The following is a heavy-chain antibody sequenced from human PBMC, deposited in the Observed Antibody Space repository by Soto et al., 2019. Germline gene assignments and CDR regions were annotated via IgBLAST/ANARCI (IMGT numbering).Heavy chain of an antibody. V-gene: IGHV3-11*06. CDR2: ISSSSYT. Sequence: QVQLVESGGGLVKPGGSLRLSCAASGFTFSDYYMNWIRQAPGKGPEWVSYISSSSYTKYADSVKGRFIVSRDNAKNSLYMRMNSLRAEDTAVYYCARDLRDISAAGISANWYFDLWGRGTLVTVSS. J-gene: IGHJ2*01. CDR3: ARDLRDISAAGISANWYFDL. CDR1: GFTFSDYY. D-gene: IGHD6-13*01.